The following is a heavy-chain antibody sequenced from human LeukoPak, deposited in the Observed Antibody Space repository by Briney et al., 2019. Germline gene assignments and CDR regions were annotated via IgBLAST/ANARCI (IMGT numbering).Heavy chain of an antibody. D-gene: IGHD5-12*01. V-gene: IGHV1-2*02. J-gene: IGHJ4*02. CDR2: INPNTGGT. CDR1: GYTSTGYY. Sequence: ASVKVSCKASGYTSTGYYMYWVRQARGQGLEWMGRINPNTGGTNYAQKFQGRVTMTRDTSISTAYMELSRLTSDDTAVYYCAKDFQATPINWGQGTLVTVSS. CDR3: AKDFQATPIN.